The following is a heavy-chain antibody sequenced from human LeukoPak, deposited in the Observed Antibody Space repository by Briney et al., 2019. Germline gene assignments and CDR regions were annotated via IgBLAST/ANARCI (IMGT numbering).Heavy chain of an antibody. CDR2: MNPNSGNT. Sequence: ASVKVSCKTSGYSENFYGITWVRQVAGQGLEWMGWMNPNSGNTGYAQKFQGRVTITRNTSISTAYMELSSLRSEDTAVYYCARVRSRYYYGSGSYSLPGYWGQGTLVTVSS. D-gene: IGHD3-10*01. V-gene: IGHV1-8*01. J-gene: IGHJ4*02. CDR1: GYSENFYG. CDR3: ARVRSRYYYGSGSYSLPGY.